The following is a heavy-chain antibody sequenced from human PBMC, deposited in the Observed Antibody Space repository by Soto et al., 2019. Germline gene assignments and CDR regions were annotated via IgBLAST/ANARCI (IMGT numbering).Heavy chain of an antibody. CDR3: ARFPIYCSGGSCYTSWFDA. V-gene: IGHV3-48*01. J-gene: IGHJ5*02. Sequence: VQLVESGGGLVQPGGSLRLSCVASGFTFSSYSMNWVRQAPGKGLEWVSYISSSSNTIHYADSVKGRFPISRDNAKDALYLQMNSLRADDTAVYYCARFPIYCSGGSCYTSWFDAWGQGTLVTVSS. CDR2: ISSSSNTI. D-gene: IGHD2-15*01. CDR1: GFTFSSYS.